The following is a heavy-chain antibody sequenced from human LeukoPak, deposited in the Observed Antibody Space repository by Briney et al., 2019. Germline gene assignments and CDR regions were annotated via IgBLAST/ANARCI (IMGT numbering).Heavy chain of an antibody. CDR3: ARRTGYSSSWYAGNYFDY. V-gene: IGHV4-34*01. CDR2: INQSGST. Sequence: PSETLSLTCAVYGGSFSGYYWSWIRQPPGKGLEWIGEINQSGSTNYNPSLKSRVTISVDTSKNQFSLKLSSVTAADTAVYYCARRTGYSSSWYAGNYFDYWGQGTLVTVSS. D-gene: IGHD6-13*01. J-gene: IGHJ4*02. CDR1: GGSFSGYY.